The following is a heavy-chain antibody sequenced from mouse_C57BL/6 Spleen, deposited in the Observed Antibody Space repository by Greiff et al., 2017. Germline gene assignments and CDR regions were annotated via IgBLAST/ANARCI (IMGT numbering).Heavy chain of an antibody. CDR2: ISDGGSYT. J-gene: IGHJ4*01. Sequence: EVMLVESGGGLVKPGGSLKLSCAASGFTFSSYAMSWVRQTPEKRLEWVATISDGGSYTYYPDNVKGRFTISRDNAKNNLYLQMSHLKSEDTAMYYCARAAYYYAMDYWGQGTSVTVSS. CDR3: ARAAYYYAMDY. CDR1: GFTFSSYA. V-gene: IGHV5-4*03. D-gene: IGHD6-1*01.